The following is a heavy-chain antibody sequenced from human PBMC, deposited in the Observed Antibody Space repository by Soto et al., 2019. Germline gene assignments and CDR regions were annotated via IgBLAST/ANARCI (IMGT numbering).Heavy chain of an antibody. Sequence: SETLSLTCAVSGGSISTSNWWSWVRQPPGKGLEWIGEVYHSGSTNYNPSFKSRVAMSVDKSKNQFSLKLNSVTAADTALYYCARALYYYDSSGYYSPGPIDYWGQGTLVTVSS. J-gene: IGHJ4*02. D-gene: IGHD3-22*01. V-gene: IGHV4-4*02. CDR3: ARALYYYDSSGYYSPGPIDY. CDR2: VYHSGST. CDR1: GGSISTSNW.